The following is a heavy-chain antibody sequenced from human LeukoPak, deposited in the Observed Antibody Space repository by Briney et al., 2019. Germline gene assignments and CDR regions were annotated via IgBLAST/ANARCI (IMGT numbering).Heavy chain of an antibody. V-gene: IGHV4-31*03. CDR1: GGSISSGGYY. Sequence: LSLTCTVSGGSISSGGYYWSWIRQHPGKGLEWLVYIYYSGSTYYNPSLKSRVTISVDTSKNQFSLKLSSVTAADTAVYYCARELGNNWNYLYYYGMDVWGQGTTVTVSS. D-gene: IGHD1-7*01. J-gene: IGHJ6*02. CDR3: ARELGNNWNYLYYYGMDV. CDR2: IYYSGST.